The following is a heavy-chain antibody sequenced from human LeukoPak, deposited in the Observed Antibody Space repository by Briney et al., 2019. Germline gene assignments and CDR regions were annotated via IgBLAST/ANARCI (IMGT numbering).Heavy chain of an antibody. J-gene: IGHJ4*02. Sequence: GGSLRLSCAASGIIFNNYWMHWVREAPGKGLVWLSRINSDGSTSNYADSVEGRFTISRDNAKDTPYLQINSLRAEDTAVYYCARGSRGAYYFDYWGQGTLVTVS. CDR3: ARGSRGAYYFDY. V-gene: IGHV3-74*01. CDR1: GIIFNNYW. CDR2: INSDGSTS. D-gene: IGHD1-26*01.